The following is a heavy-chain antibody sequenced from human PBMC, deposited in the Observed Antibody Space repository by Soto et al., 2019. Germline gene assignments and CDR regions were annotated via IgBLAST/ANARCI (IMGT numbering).Heavy chain of an antibody. CDR3: ARDRRGGATVTTLDY. D-gene: IGHD4-17*01. CDR1: GDSISSGGYH. V-gene: IGHV4-31*03. CDR2: IYYSGVP. J-gene: IGHJ4*02. Sequence: QMQLQESGPGLVKPSQTLSLTCTVSGDSISSGGYHWTWIRHHPGKGLEWIGCIYYSGVPFYNPSLKSRTTISVDTSKNQFSLKMTSVTAADTAVYYCARDRRGGATVTTLDYWGQGTLVAVSS.